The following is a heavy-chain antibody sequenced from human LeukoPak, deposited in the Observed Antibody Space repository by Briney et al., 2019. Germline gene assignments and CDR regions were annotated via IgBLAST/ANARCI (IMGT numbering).Heavy chain of an antibody. J-gene: IGHJ4*02. CDR2: INPNSGGT. V-gene: IGHV1-2*02. CDR1: GYTFTGYY. D-gene: IGHD5-24*01. Sequence: GASVKVSCKASGYTFTGYYMHWVRQAPGQGLEWMGWINPNSGGTNYAQKFQGRVTMTRDTSISTAYMELSRLRSDDTAVYYCARGKGWLQFSDFDYWGQGTLVTVSS. CDR3: ARGKGWLQFSDFDY.